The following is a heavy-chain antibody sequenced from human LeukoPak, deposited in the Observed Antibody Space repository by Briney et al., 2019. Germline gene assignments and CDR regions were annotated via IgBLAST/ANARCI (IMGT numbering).Heavy chain of an antibody. D-gene: IGHD3-9*01. CDR1: GFTFSSYA. V-gene: IGHV3-23*01. Sequence: QPGGSLRLSCAASGFTFSSYAMSWVRQAPGKGLEWVSAISGSGGRTYYADSVKGRFTISRDNSKNTLYLQMNSLRAEDTAVYYCAKDPIADYDILTGRFDPWGQGTLVTVSS. CDR2: ISGSGGRT. CDR3: AKDPIADYDILTGRFDP. J-gene: IGHJ5*02.